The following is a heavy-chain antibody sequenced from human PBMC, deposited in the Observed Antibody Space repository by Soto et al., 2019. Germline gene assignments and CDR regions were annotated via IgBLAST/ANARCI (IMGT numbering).Heavy chain of an antibody. V-gene: IGHV4-59*08. CDR2: IYYSGTT. Sequence: SETLSLTCTVSGGSISSYYWSWIRQPPGKGLEWIGYIYYSGTTSYNPSLKSRVTISVDTSKNQFSLKLSSVTAADTAVYYCARRGSINSGWPPWGQRALVTAS. D-gene: IGHD6-19*01. CDR1: GGSISSYY. J-gene: IGHJ5*02. CDR3: ARRGSINSGWPP.